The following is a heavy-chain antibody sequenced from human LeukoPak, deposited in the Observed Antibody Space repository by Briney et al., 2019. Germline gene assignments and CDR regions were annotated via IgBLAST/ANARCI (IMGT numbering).Heavy chain of an antibody. J-gene: IGHJ4*02. Sequence: SETLSLTCTVSGGSISSYYWSWIRQPPGKRLEWIGYIYYSGSTNYNPSLKSRVTISVDTSKNQFSLKLSSVTAADTAVYYCARDVAAAGTGFAYWGQGTQVTVSS. CDR2: IYYSGST. V-gene: IGHV4-59*01. CDR3: ARDVAAAGTGFAY. CDR1: GGSISSYY. D-gene: IGHD6-13*01.